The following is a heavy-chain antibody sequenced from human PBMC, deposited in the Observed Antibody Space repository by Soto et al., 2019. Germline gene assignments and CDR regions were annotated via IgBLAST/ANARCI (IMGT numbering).Heavy chain of an antibody. CDR2: VYYRGRS. CDR3: VSQRTTVTTQAYFDY. V-gene: IGHV4-39*01. D-gene: IGHD4-4*01. J-gene: IGHJ4*02. Sequence: PSETLSLPSPVSGGPVPNRCYYWGWIRQSPGQGPEWIGSVYYRGRSSSKSSVKSRVTISVDTSKNQFSLNLNSVTASDTAVYFCVSQRTTVTTQAYFDYWGPGYLVTVSS. CDR1: GGPVPNRCYY.